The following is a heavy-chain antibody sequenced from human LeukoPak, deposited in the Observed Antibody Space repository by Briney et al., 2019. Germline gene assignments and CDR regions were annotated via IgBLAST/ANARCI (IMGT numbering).Heavy chain of an antibody. Sequence: SETLSLTCTVSGYSISSGYYWGWIRQPPGKGLEWIGSIYHSGSTHYNPSLKSRVTISVDTSKNQFSLKLSSVTAADTAVYYCARVGGIAVAGRGYWGQGTLVTVSS. CDR2: IYHSGST. D-gene: IGHD6-19*01. CDR3: ARVGGIAVAGRGY. CDR1: GYSISSGYY. V-gene: IGHV4-38-2*02. J-gene: IGHJ4*02.